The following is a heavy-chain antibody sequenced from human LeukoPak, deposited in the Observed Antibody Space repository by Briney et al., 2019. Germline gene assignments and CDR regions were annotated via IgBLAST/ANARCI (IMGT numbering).Heavy chain of an antibody. CDR1: GFTFSNYY. Sequence: GGSLRLSCAASGFTFSNYYMNWVRQAPGKGLEWVSSISGSSSSYIYYADSVKGRFTISRDNAKNSLYLQMNSLRAEDTAVYYCARDVYYYDSSGFDPWGQGTLVTVSS. CDR2: ISGSSSSYI. D-gene: IGHD3-22*01. V-gene: IGHV3-21*01. CDR3: ARDVYYYDSSGFDP. J-gene: IGHJ5*02.